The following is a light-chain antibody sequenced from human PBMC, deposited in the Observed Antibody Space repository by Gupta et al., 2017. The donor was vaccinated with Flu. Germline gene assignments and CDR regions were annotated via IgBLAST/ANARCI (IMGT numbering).Light chain of an antibody. CDR3: QHSGTSLYT. CDR1: QSVSSSY. J-gene: IGKJ2*01. V-gene: IGKV3-20*01. CDR2: SAS. Sequence: ERATLSCRASQSVSSSYLAWYQQKPGQAPRLLIYSASTRATGIPDRFSGGGSGTDFTLTISRLEPEDFAVYFCQHSGTSLYTFGQGTKLEI.